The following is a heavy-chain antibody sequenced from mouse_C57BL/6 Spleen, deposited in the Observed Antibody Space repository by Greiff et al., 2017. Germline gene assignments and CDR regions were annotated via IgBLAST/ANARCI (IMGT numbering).Heavy chain of an antibody. Sequence: EVMLVESGGGLVKPGGSLKLSCAASGFTFSSYTMSWVRQTPEKRLEWVATISGGGGNTYYPDSVKGRFTISRDNAKNTLYLHMSSLRSEDTALYYCARLYYDYCDYWGQGTTLTVSS. CDR2: ISGGGGNT. V-gene: IGHV5-9*01. J-gene: IGHJ2*01. D-gene: IGHD2-4*01. CDR3: ARLYYDYCDY. CDR1: GFTFSSYT.